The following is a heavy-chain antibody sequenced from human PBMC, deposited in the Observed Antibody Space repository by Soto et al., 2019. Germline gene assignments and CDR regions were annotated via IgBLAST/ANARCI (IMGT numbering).Heavy chain of an antibody. V-gene: IGHV3-48*01. Sequence: VQLVESGGGLVQPGGSLRLSCAASGFTFSSYSMNWVRQAPGKGLEWVSYIRSSSSIIYYADSVKGRFTISRHNAKIVLYMQMNSLRAEDTAVYYCARENDGDYRNWFGPWGQGTLVTVSS. CDR3: ARENDGDYRNWFGP. CDR2: IRSSSSII. J-gene: IGHJ5*02. CDR1: GFTFSSYS. D-gene: IGHD4-17*01.